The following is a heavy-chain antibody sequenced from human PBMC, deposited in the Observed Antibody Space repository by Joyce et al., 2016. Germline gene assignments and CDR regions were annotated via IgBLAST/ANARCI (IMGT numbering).Heavy chain of an antibody. Sequence: QVHLMQYGAEVKKPGASVKVSCKTSGYTFTGYFIHWVRQAPGQGLEWMGWINPKSGGTNLAQKFLGRVTMTRDTSISTVHMELRRLRSDDTTVYYCARVAETTVMAHWGRGTLVTVSS. J-gene: IGHJ4*02. D-gene: IGHD1-1*01. CDR3: ARVAETTVMAH. V-gene: IGHV1-2*02. CDR1: GYTFTGYF. CDR2: INPKSGGT.